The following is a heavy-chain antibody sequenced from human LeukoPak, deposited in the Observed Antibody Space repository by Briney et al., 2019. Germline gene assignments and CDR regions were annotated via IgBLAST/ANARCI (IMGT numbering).Heavy chain of an antibody. CDR2: IYYSGST. CDR1: GGSISSSSYY. J-gene: IGHJ2*01. D-gene: IGHD3-10*01. Sequence: SETLSLTCTVSGGSISSSSYYWGWIRQPPGKGLEWIGSIYYSGSTYYNPSLKSRVTISVDTSKNQFSLKLSSVTAADTAVYYCARCAVRASWYFDLWGRGTLVTVSS. V-gene: IGHV4-39*01. CDR3: ARCAVRASWYFDL.